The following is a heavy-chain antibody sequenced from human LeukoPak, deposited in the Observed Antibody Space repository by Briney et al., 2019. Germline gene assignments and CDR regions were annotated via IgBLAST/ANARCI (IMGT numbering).Heavy chain of an antibody. D-gene: IGHD6-6*01. V-gene: IGHV3-53*01. CDR1: GFVVSSSY. J-gene: IGHJ4*02. Sequence: GGSLRLSCAASGFVVSSSYVTWVRQAPGKGLEWVSTIYSGGSTYYADSVKGRFTISRDNSKNTVYLQMNSLTAEDTAVYYCARDGSSSDTFDYWGQGTLVTVSS. CDR3: ARDGSSSDTFDY. CDR2: IYSGGST.